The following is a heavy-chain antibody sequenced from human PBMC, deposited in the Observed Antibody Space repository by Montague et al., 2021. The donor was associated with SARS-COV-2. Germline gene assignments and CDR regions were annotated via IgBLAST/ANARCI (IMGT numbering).Heavy chain of an antibody. J-gene: IGHJ4*02. CDR3: ARSRENYNILTGYPYYFDY. Sequence: SETLSLTCTVSGGSISRYYWNWIRQPPGKGLEWIAYIYYSGSTNYNPSLKSRVTISVDTSKNQFSLKLSSVTAADTAVYYCARSRENYNILTGYPYYFDYWGQGTWSPSPQ. CDR1: GGSISRYY. D-gene: IGHD3-9*01. CDR2: IYYSGST. V-gene: IGHV4-59*01.